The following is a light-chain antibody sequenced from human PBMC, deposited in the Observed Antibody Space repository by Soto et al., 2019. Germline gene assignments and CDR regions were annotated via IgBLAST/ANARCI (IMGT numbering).Light chain of an antibody. CDR3: ATWDDSLNGFYV. J-gene: IGLJ1*01. V-gene: IGLV1-47*01. CDR2: RNN. CDR1: TSNIGSNH. Sequence: QYVLTQPPSASGTPGQGVTISCSGSTSNIGSNHVYPPQQPPGTAPQPLIYRNNQRPSGVPDRFSGSKSGTSASLAISGLRSDDEADYFCATWDDSLNGFYVFGTGTKLTVL.